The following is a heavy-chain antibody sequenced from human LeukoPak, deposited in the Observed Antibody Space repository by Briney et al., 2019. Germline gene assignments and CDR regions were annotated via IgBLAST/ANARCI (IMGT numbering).Heavy chain of an antibody. Sequence: SETLSLTCTVSRGSISGYSWSWIRQSPGGRLEWIGYIYYSGDTAYNPSLRSRVTMSVDTSKNQFSLQLRSMTTADTAVYYCARDSERSNYFDYWGQGTLVTVSS. V-gene: IGHV4-59*01. J-gene: IGHJ4*02. CDR3: ARDSERSNYFDY. D-gene: IGHD1-14*01. CDR1: RGSISGYS. CDR2: IYYSGDT.